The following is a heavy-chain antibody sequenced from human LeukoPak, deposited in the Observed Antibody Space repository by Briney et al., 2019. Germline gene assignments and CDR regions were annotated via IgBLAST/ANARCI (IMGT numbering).Heavy chain of an antibody. CDR2: ISGSGGST. Sequence: GGSLRLSCAASGFTFSSYAMSWVRQAPGKGLEWVSAISGSGGSTYYADSVKGRFTISRDNSKNTLYLQMNSLRAEDTAVYYCAKVGQDIVVVPAAMHLDYWGQGTLVTVSS. V-gene: IGHV3-23*01. CDR3: AKVGQDIVVVPAAMHLDY. J-gene: IGHJ4*02. D-gene: IGHD2-2*01. CDR1: GFTFSSYA.